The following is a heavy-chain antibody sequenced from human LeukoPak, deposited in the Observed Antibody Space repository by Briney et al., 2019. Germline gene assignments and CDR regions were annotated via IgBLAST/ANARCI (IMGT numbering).Heavy chain of an antibody. D-gene: IGHD6-13*01. CDR2: INDRGST. Sequence: SEILTLTCTVSGDSVRSYYWSWIRQPPGQGLEWLGHINDRGSTNYNPSLQGRVTISIDTSKNQFSLKVNSVTAADTAVYYCVRDSRYGSGWFEDGLDFWGQGTTVTVSS. J-gene: IGHJ6*02. V-gene: IGHV4-59*02. CDR1: GDSVRSYY. CDR3: VRDSRYGSGWFEDGLDF.